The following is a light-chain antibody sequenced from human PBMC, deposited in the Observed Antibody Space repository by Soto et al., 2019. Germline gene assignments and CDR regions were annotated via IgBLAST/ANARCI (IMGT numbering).Light chain of an antibody. CDR3: QQYGSSPIT. CDR2: AAS. Sequence: DIQMTQSPSSLSASVGDRVTITCRASQSISSYLNWYQQKPGKAPKLLIYAASSLQSGVPSRFSGSGSGTDFTLTISRLEPEDFAVYYCQQYGSSPITFAQGTRLEIK. V-gene: IGKV1-39*01. J-gene: IGKJ5*01. CDR1: QSISSY.